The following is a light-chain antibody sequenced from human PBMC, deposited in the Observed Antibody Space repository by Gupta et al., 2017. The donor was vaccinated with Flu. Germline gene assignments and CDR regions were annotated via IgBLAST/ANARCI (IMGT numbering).Light chain of an antibody. CDR3: QQRTKGHLTFT. CDR1: QSITTY. Sequence: EIVLTQSPVTLPLSPGERATLSCRASQSITTYLSWYQQKPGQAPRLLIYDASNRATGIRARFSGSGAGTDFTLTISSREPEDFETYYCQQRTKGHLTFTFGLGTKVDIK. CDR2: DAS. J-gene: IGKJ3*01. V-gene: IGKV3D-11*02.